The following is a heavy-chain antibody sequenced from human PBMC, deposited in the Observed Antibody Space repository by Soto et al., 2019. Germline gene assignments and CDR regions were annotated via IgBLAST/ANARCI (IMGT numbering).Heavy chain of an antibody. Sequence: QPVGSLRLSCAASGFTFRNFAMNWVRQAPGKGLEWVSRITSGGSTFYADSVKGRFTIARDNTKDTLYLQMSSLRAEDTAVYYCAKNHLYGNGWYRVSDYCGQGSLVTVSS. V-gene: IGHV3-23*01. D-gene: IGHD6-13*01. CDR3: AKNHLYGNGWYRVSDY. CDR1: GFTFRNFA. CDR2: ITSGGST. J-gene: IGHJ4*02.